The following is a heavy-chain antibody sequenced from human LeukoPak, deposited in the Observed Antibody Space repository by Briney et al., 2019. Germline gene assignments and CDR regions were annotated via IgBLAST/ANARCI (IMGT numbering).Heavy chain of an antibody. D-gene: IGHD4-17*01. V-gene: IGHV3-30*03. CDR3: ARDRGYGDYDFEEYNWFDP. CDR2: ISYDGSNK. Sequence: GGSLRLSCAASGFTFSSYSMNWVRQAPGKGLEWVAVISYDGSNKYYADSVKGRFTISRDNSKNTLYLQMNSLRAEDTAVYYCARDRGYGDYDFEEYNWFDPWGQGTLVTVSS. CDR1: GFTFSSYS. J-gene: IGHJ5*02.